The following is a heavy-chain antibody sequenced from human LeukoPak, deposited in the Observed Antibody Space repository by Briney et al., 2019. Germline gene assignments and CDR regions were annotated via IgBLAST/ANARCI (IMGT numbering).Heavy chain of an antibody. CDR2: IYSSGST. CDR1: SGFVSSYY. CDR3: ARDSGFFAS. V-gene: IGHV4-4*07. J-gene: IGHJ4*02. D-gene: IGHD3-10*01. Sequence: SEILSLTCTVSSGFVSSYYWSWIRQPAGKGLEWIGRIYSSGSTTYNPSLKSRVTMSVDTSKSQFSLKLNSVTAADTAVYYCARDSGFFASWGQGTLVTVSA.